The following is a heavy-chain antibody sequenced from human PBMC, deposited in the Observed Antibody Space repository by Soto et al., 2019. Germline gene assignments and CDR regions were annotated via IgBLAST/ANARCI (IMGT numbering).Heavy chain of an antibody. Sequence: GGSLRLSCAASGFTFSSYSMNWVRQAPGKGLEWVSSISSSSSYIYYADAVKGRFTISRDNAKNSLYLQMNSLRAEDTAVYYCARECDFWSGYYDFWGQGTLVTVSS. CDR2: ISSSSSYI. J-gene: IGHJ4*02. V-gene: IGHV3-21*01. CDR1: GFTFSSYS. D-gene: IGHD3-3*01. CDR3: ARECDFWSGYYDF.